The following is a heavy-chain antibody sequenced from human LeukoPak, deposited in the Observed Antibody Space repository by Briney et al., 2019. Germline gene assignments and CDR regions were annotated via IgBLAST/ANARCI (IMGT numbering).Heavy chain of an antibody. J-gene: IGHJ4*02. CDR3: ARDGYYYDISTGYNKIERGTFDY. V-gene: IGHV3-7*01. Sequence: GGSLRLSCAASGFTFSTYWMSWVRQAPGKGLEWVANIKQDGSETYYVDSVKGRFTISRDNAKNSLYLQMNSLRAEDTAVYYCARDGYYYDISTGYNKIERGTFDYWGQGTLVTVSS. CDR2: IKQDGSET. D-gene: IGHD3-9*01. CDR1: GFTFSTYW.